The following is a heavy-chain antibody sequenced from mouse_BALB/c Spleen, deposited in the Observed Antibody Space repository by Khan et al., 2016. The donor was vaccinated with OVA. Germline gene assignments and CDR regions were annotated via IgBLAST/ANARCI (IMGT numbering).Heavy chain of an antibody. J-gene: IGHJ3*01. CDR1: GFSLSTAGMG. CDR3: ARSPEGNGAWFAY. Sequence: QVTLKESGPGIVQPSQTLSLTCSLSGFSLSTAGMGVSWIRQPSGKGLEWLAHIYWDDDKRYNPSLKSRLTLSKDTSSKEVLLHITSVDTADTATYYCARSPEGNGAWFAYWGRGTLVTVAA. CDR2: IYWDDDK. V-gene: IGHV8-12*01. D-gene: IGHD2-1*01.